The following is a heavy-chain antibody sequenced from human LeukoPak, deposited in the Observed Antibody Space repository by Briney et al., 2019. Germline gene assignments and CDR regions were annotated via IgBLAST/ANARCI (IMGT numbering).Heavy chain of an antibody. CDR3: ARDQSGTYYYGMDV. D-gene: IGHD1/OR15-1a*01. CDR2: IYSGGST. Sequence: GGSLRLSCADSGFTVSSNYMSWVRQAPGKGLEWVSVIYSGGSTYYADSVKGRFTISRDNSKNTLYLQMNSLRAEDTAVYYCARDQSGTYYYGMDVWGQGTTVTVSS. CDR1: GFTVSSNY. J-gene: IGHJ6*02. V-gene: IGHV3-66*01.